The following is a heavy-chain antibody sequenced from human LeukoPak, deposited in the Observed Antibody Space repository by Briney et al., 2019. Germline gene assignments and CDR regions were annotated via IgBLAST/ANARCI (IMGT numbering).Heavy chain of an antibody. J-gene: IGHJ6*03. D-gene: IGHD1-7*01. CDR3: ARFGYNWNYGWYYYMDV. Sequence: ASVKVSCKASGYTFTSYDINSVRQAAGQRVEWMGWMNPNRGNTGYAHKLQGRVTITRHTHISTAYMELSSLRSEDTAVYYCARFGYNWNYGWYYYMDVWGKGTTVTVSS. CDR1: GYTFTSYD. CDR2: MNPNRGNT. V-gene: IGHV1-8*02.